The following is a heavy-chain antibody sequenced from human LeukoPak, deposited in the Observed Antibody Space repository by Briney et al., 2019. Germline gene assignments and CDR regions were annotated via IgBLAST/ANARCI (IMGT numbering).Heavy chain of an antibody. J-gene: IGHJ3*02. CDR1: GFTFDDSG. Sequence: PGGSLRLSCAASGFTFDDSGMSWVRQAPGKGLEWVSGINWTGGSTGYADSVKGRFTISRDNAKNSLYLQMNSLRAEDTAVYYCAKSFSTYYYDSSGYLGDAFDIWGQGTMVTVSS. V-gene: IGHV3-20*04. CDR2: INWTGGST. D-gene: IGHD3-22*01. CDR3: AKSFSTYYYDSSGYLGDAFDI.